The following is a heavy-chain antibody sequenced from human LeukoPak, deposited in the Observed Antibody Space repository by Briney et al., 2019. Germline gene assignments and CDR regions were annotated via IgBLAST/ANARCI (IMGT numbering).Heavy chain of an antibody. Sequence: GGSLRLSCAASGFTFSSYALHWVRQSPSKGLECVAVISYDGSNKSYADSVKGRFTISRDNSKNTLYLQMNSLRAEDTAIYYCAKPARTDYTDYWGQGTLVTVSS. CDR2: ISYDGSNK. J-gene: IGHJ4*02. D-gene: IGHD1-14*01. V-gene: IGHV3-30*18. CDR1: GFTFSSYA. CDR3: AKPARTDYTDY.